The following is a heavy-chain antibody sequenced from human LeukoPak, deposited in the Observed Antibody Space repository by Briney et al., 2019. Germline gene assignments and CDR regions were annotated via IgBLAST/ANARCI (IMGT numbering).Heavy chain of an antibody. J-gene: IGHJ4*02. V-gene: IGHV3-30-3*01. CDR2: ISYDGSNK. CDR1: GFTFSSYA. Sequence: GGSLRLSCAASGFTFSSYAMHWVRQAPGKGLEWVAVISYDGSNKYYADSVKGRFTISRDNSKNTLYLQMNSLRAEDTAVYCCAREPQIVPLRLDYWGQGTLVTVSS. D-gene: IGHD3-16*02. CDR3: AREPQIVPLRLDY.